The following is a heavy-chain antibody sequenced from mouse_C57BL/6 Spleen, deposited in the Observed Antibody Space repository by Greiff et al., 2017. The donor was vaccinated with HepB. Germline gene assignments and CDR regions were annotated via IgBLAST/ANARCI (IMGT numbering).Heavy chain of an antibody. Sequence: QVQLQQPGAELVKPGASVKMSCKASGYTFTSYWITWVKQRPGQGLEWIGDIYPGSGSTNYNEKFKSKATLTVDTSSSTAYMKLSSLTSEDSAVYYCARWGSPYAMDYWGQGTSVTVSS. CDR3: ARWGSPYAMDY. J-gene: IGHJ4*01. V-gene: IGHV1-55*01. CDR1: GYTFTSYW. D-gene: IGHD1-1*02. CDR2: IYPGSGST.